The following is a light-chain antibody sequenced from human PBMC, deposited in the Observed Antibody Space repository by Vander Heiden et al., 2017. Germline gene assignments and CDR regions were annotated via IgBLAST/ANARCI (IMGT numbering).Light chain of an antibody. CDR3: SAWDDSLNGFV. J-gene: IGLJ1*01. CDR1: TSNIGDNT. CDR2: KNN. Sequence: QSVLTQPPSTSATPGQRVTISCSGDTSNIGDNTVNWYQHVPGTAPKLLIYKNNQRPSGVPDRFSGSKSGTSASLAISGPQSEDEADYYCSAWDDSLNGFVFGSGTAVTV. V-gene: IGLV1-44*01.